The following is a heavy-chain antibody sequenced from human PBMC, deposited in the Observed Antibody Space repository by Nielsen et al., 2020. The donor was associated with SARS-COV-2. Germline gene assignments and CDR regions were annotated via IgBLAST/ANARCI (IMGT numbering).Heavy chain of an antibody. CDR3: ARDEIFDRYGMDV. CDR1: GGSINSYY. V-gene: IGHV4-59*01. CDR2: ISNSGST. J-gene: IGHJ6*02. Sequence: SETLSLTFTVSGGSINSYYWSWIRQAKGKGLEWMGYISNSGSTNYNPSLKSRLTISLDTSKNQFSLRLSSVTAADTALYYCARDEIFDRYGMDVWGQGTTVIVS. D-gene: IGHD3-3*01.